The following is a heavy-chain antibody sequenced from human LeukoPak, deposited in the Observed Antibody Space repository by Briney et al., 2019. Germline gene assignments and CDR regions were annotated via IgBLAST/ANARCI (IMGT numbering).Heavy chain of an antibody. V-gene: IGHV4-34*01. Sequence: SETLSLTCAVYGGSFSGYYWSWIRQPPGKGLEWIGEINHSGSTNYNPSLKSRVTISVDTSKNQFSLKLSSVTAADTAVYYCARVHNGERRTWGQGTPVPVPS. CDR2: INHSGST. D-gene: IGHD3-10*01. CDR1: GGSFSGYY. CDR3: ARVHNGERRT. J-gene: IGHJ5*02.